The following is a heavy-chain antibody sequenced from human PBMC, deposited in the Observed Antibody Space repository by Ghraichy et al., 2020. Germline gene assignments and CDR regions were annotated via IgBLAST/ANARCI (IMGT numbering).Heavy chain of an antibody. CDR3: ARDRGDPRTTWYFSFDY. J-gene: IGHJ4*02. CDR2: IKVDGSET. D-gene: IGHD6-13*01. Sequence: GGSLRLSCAASGFTFSRFWMSWVRQAPGKGLEWVANIKVDGSETYYGDSVKGRFTISRDNAKNSLYLQMNSLRAEDTALYYCARDRGDPRTTWYFSFDYWGQGTLVIVSS. V-gene: IGHV3-7*01. CDR1: GFTFSRFW.